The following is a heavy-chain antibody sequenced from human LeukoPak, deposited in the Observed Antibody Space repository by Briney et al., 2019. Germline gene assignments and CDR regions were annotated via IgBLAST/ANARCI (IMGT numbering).Heavy chain of an antibody. V-gene: IGHV4-39*07. J-gene: IGHJ4*02. D-gene: IGHD3-10*01. Sequence: SGTLSLTCTVSGGSISSSSDYWAWIRLPPGKGLEWIGRIYTSGSTNYNPSLKSRVTMSVDTSKNQFSLKLSSVTAADTAVYYCARDEYYYGSGSYLWFDYWGQGTLVTVSS. CDR1: GGSISSSSDY. CDR2: IYTSGST. CDR3: ARDEYYYGSGSYLWFDY.